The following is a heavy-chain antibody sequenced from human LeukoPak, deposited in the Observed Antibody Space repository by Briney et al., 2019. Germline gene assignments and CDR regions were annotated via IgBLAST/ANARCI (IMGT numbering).Heavy chain of an antibody. Sequence: ASVKVSCKVSGYTLTELSMHWVRQAPGKGLEWMGGFDPEDGETIYAQKFQGRLTMTEDTSTDTAYMDLSSLRSEDTAVYYCAKDFYRERTSLFDYWGQGTLVTVSS. V-gene: IGHV1-24*01. D-gene: IGHD1/OR15-1a*01. CDR1: GYTLTELS. CDR2: FDPEDGET. CDR3: AKDFYRERTSLFDY. J-gene: IGHJ4*02.